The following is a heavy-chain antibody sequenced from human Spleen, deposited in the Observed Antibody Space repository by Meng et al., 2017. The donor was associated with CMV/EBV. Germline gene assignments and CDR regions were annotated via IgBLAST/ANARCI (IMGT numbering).Heavy chain of an antibody. CDR2: ISYDGSNK. J-gene: IGHJ4*02. V-gene: IGHV3-30-3*01. Sequence: LSLTCAASGFTFSSYAMHWVRQAPGKGLEWVAVISYDGSNKYYADSVKGRFTISRDNSKNTLYLQMNSLRAEDTAVYYCAKDPARNLYGGYSHFDYWGQGTLVTVSS. CDR1: GFTFSSYA. D-gene: IGHD5-12*01. CDR3: AKDPARNLYGGYSHFDY.